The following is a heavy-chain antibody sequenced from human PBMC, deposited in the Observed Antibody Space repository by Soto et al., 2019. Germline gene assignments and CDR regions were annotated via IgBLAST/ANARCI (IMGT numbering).Heavy chain of an antibody. V-gene: IGHV5-51*01. CDR3: ARADCSGGSCYSHWGLVNWFDP. CDR2: IYPGDSDT. Sequence: GESLKISCKGSGYSFTSYWIGWVRQMPGKGLEWMGIIYPGDSDTRYSPSFQGQVTISADKSISTAYLQWSSLKASDTAMYYCARADCSGGSCYSHWGLVNWFDPWGQGTLVTVSS. D-gene: IGHD2-15*01. J-gene: IGHJ5*02. CDR1: GYSFTSYW.